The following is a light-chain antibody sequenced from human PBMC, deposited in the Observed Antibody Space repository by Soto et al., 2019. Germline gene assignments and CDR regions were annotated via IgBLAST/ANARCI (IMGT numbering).Light chain of an antibody. CDR3: ASCDDSLNRYV. V-gene: IGLV1-36*01. CDR2: YDD. CDR1: SSNIGNNA. J-gene: IGLJ1*01. Sequence: QSVLTQPPSVSEAPRQRVTISCSGSSSNIGNNAVNWYQQHPGKAPKLLIYYDDLLPPGVSDRFSGSKSGTSASLAISGLQSEDEAYYYCASCDDSLNRYVFGTGTKVTVL.